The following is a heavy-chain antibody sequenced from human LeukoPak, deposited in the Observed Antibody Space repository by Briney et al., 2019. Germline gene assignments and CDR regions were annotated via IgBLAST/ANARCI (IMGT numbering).Heavy chain of an antibody. J-gene: IGHJ6*04. CDR3: ATDWYSSGWDYLYGMDV. CDR1: RLTLNIYW. V-gene: IGHV3-74*01. D-gene: IGHD6-19*01. Sequence: GESLTLSCAASRLTLNIYWTHCVRQPTGERLVWVSCIKRDGRSTIYTDSVKGRFTIYRDNAKDTLYMTMNSLRAEDTAVYYCATDWYSSGWDYLYGMDVWGKGTTVTVSA. CDR2: IKRDGRST.